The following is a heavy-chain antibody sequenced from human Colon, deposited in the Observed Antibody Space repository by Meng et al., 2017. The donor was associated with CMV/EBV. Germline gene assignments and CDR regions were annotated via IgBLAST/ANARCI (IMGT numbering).Heavy chain of an antibody. CDR2: IKYDGSEK. CDR1: GGSISTYY. D-gene: IGHD3-10*01. V-gene: IGHV3-7*01. Sequence: ETLSLTCTVSGGSISTYYWSWIRQPPGKGLEWVANIKYDGSEKYYGDSVRGRFTISRDNSKNSLFLQIDSLRAEDTAVYFCAREDYHFGSGSLFDYWGQGALVTVSS. CDR3: AREDYHFGSGSLFDY. J-gene: IGHJ4*02.